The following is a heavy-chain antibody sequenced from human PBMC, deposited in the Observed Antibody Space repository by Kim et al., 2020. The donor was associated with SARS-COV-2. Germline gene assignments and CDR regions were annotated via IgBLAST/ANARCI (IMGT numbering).Heavy chain of an antibody. V-gene: IGHV4-39*01. CDR2: IYYSGST. Sequence: SETLSLTCTVSGGSISSSSYYWGWIRQPPGKGLEWIGSIYYSGSTYYNPSLKSRVTISVDTSKNQFSLKLSSVTAADTAVYYCAGLFNGAYDFWSGYYFDYWGQGTLVTVSS. CDR3: AGLFNGAYDFWSGYYFDY. CDR1: GGSISSSSYY. J-gene: IGHJ4*02. D-gene: IGHD3-3*01.